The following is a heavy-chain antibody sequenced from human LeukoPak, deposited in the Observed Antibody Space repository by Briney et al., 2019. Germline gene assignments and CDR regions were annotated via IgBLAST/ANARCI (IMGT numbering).Heavy chain of an antibody. V-gene: IGHV1-2*02. Sequence: ASVKVSCKASGYTFTGYYMHWVRQAPGQGLEWMGWINPNNDDTKYAEKFQGRVTMTTDTSISTVYMELTRLRSDDTAMYYCVRIYRGPDYWGQGTLVTVSS. CDR2: INPNNDDT. CDR3: VRIYRGPDY. D-gene: IGHD3-10*01. CDR1: GYTFTGYY. J-gene: IGHJ4*02.